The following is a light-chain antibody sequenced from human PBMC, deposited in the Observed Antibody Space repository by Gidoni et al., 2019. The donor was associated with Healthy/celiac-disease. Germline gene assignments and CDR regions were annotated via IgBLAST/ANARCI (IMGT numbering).Light chain of an antibody. CDR3: QAWDSSFVV. CDR1: QWGDKY. Sequence: SSALTQPPSVSVSPGQTASITCSGDQWGDKYACWYQQKPRQSPMLVIYQASKRPAGTPERFSGSNSGNTATLTIGGTQAMDDADYYCQAWDSSFVVFGGGTKLTVL. J-gene: IGLJ2*01. V-gene: IGLV3-1*01. CDR2: QAS.